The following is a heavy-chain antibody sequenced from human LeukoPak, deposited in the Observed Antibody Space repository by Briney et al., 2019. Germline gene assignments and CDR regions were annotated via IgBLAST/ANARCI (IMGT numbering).Heavy chain of an antibody. CDR3: ARVWTGQWPPHYYYMDV. D-gene: IGHD6-19*01. J-gene: IGHJ6*03. V-gene: IGHV3-21*01. CDR2: ISSSSSYI. CDR1: GFTFSTFT. Sequence: GGSLRLSCVVSGFTFSTFTMNWVRQAPGKGLEWVSCISSSSSYIYYADSVKGRFTISRDNAKNSLYQQMNSLRAEDTAVYYCARVWTGQWPPHYYYMDVWGKGTTVTISS.